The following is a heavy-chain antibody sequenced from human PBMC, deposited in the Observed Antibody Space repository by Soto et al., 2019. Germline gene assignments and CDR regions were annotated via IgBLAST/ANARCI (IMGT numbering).Heavy chain of an antibody. CDR2: ISAYDDNT. D-gene: IGHD3-22*01. Sequence: QAQLVQSGPEVKKPGASVKVSCKASGYRFTSYGISWVRQAPGQGLEWLGWISAYDDNTKYAQTRQGRVSMSTDTSTNTGYMELRSHRSDDTAMYYCARGGYYDSSGSRNYQYYGMNVWGQGTKVTVSS. V-gene: IGHV1-18*01. J-gene: IGHJ6*02. CDR1: GYRFTSYG. CDR3: ARGGYYDSSGSRNYQYYGMNV.